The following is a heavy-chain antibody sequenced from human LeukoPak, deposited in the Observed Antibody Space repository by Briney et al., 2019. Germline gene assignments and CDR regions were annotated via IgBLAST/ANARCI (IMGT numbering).Heavy chain of an antibody. CDR3: ATELRILSWGVDAFDI. V-gene: IGHV3-30*04. CDR1: GFNFNSYA. D-gene: IGHD3-16*01. J-gene: IGHJ3*02. CDR2: ISYDGSNK. Sequence: GRSLRLSCAASGFNFNSYAVHWVRQAPGKGLEWVAFISYDGSNKYYADSVKGRFTISRGTSKTTVYLQMNSLRTDDTALYYCATELRILSWGVDAFDIWGRGTMVTVSS.